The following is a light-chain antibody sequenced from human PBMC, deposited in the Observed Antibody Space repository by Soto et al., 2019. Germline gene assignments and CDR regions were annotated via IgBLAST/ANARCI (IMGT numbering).Light chain of an antibody. Sequence: DRVTITCRASQIIGSSLAWYQQTPGRAPKLLIYDASTLHTGVPSRFSGSESGTEFTLTISSLQPDDSATYYCQQYYSYSYTFGQGTKVDIK. CDR2: DAS. CDR3: QQYYSYSYT. V-gene: IGKV1-5*01. CDR1: QIIGSS. J-gene: IGKJ2*01.